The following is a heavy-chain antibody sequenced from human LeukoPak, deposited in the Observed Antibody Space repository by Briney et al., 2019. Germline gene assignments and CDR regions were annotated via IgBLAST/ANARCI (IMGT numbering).Heavy chain of an antibody. CDR1: GFTFSSYA. V-gene: IGHV3-23*01. CDR2: ISKSGDRA. Sequence: RPGGSLRLSCAASGFTFSSYAMSWVRQAPGKGLEWLAGISKSGDRAFYVDSVKGRFTVSRDNSKSTLYLQMNSVRVDDTAVYFCAKDRNYYDFWSFHWGLGTLVTVSS. J-gene: IGHJ4*02. CDR3: AKDRNYYDFWSFH. D-gene: IGHD3-3*01.